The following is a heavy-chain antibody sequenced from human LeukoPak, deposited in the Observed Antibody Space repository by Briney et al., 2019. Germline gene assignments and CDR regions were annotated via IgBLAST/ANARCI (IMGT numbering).Heavy chain of an antibody. Sequence: GGSLRLSCAASGFIFREYALHWVRQAPGQGLEWLAIISYDGSNHYYADSVKGRFTISRDNSKNTLYLQMNSLRADDTAVYYCTGDRVSGQYYSDSFDTWGQGTMVTVSS. J-gene: IGHJ3*02. D-gene: IGHD3-10*01. CDR3: TGDRVSGQYYSDSFDT. CDR2: ISYDGSNH. CDR1: GFIFREYA. V-gene: IGHV3-30*04.